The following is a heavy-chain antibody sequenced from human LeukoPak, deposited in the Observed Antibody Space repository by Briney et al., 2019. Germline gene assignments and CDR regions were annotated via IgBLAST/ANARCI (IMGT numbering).Heavy chain of an antibody. CDR2: ISAYNGNT. Sequence: ASVKASCKASGYTFTSYGISWVRQAPGQGLEWMGWISAYNGNTNYAQKLQGRVTMTTDTSTSTAYMELRSLRSDDTAVYYCARNYGSGSYTPFDPWGQGTLVTVSS. J-gene: IGHJ5*02. D-gene: IGHD3-10*01. V-gene: IGHV1-18*01. CDR1: GYTFTSYG. CDR3: ARNYGSGSYTPFDP.